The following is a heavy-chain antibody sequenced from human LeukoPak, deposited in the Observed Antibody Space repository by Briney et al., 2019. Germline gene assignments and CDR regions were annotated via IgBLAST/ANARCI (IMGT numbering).Heavy chain of an antibody. CDR2: FDPEDGET. Sequence: ASVKVSCKASGYTFTSYYMHWVRQAPGKGLEWMGGFDPEDGETIYAQKFQGRVTMTEDTSTDTAYMELSSLRSEDTAVYYCATVAYYDSSGYSPFDYWGQGTLVTVSS. CDR1: GYTFTSYY. D-gene: IGHD3-22*01. J-gene: IGHJ4*02. CDR3: ATVAYYDSSGYSPFDY. V-gene: IGHV1-24*01.